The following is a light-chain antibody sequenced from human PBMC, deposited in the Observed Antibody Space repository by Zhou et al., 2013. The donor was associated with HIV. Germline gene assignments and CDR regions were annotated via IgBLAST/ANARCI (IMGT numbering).Light chain of an antibody. V-gene: IGKV3-15*01. CDR1: QSVSSN. CDR2: GAS. CDR3: QQYNKWPRG. Sequence: EIVMTQSPATLSVPPGERATLSCRASQSVSSNLAWYQQKPGQVPRVLIYGASTRATGIPARFSGSGSGTEFTLTISSMQSEDSAVYYCQQYNKWPRGFGQGTKVE. J-gene: IGKJ1*01.